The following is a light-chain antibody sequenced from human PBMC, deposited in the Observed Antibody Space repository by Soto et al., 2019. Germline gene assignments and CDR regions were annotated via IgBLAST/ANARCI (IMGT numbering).Light chain of an antibody. V-gene: IGKV1D-13*01. CDR1: QGISGA. J-gene: IGKJ4*01. CDR3: QQFNNYPLT. CDR2: DAF. Sequence: AIQLTQSPSSLSASVEDRVTITCRASQGISGALAWYQQKPGKAPKLLIYDAFNLESGVPSRFSGSGSGTDFTLTINSLQPEDFATYYCQQFNNYPLTFGGGTKVEIK.